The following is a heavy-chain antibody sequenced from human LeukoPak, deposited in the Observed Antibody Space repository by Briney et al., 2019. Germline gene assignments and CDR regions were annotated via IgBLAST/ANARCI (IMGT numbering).Heavy chain of an antibody. CDR2: IYHSGST. CDR3: ARDLDYYGSGSGGFDY. CDR1: GGSISSSNW. D-gene: IGHD3-10*01. J-gene: IGHJ4*02. V-gene: IGHV4-4*02. Sequence: SETLSLTCAVSGGSISSSNWWSWVRQPPGKGLEWIGEIYHSGSTNYNPSLKSRVTISVDKSKNQFSLKLSSVTAVGTAVYYCARDLDYYGSGSGGFDYWAREPWSPSPQ.